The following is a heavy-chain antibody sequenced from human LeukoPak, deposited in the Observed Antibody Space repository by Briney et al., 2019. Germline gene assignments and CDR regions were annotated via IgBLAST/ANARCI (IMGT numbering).Heavy chain of an antibody. CDR2: ISYDGSNK. Sequence: PGGSLRLSCAASGFTFSSYGMHWVRQAPGKGLEWGAVISYDGSNKYYADSVKGRFTISRDNSKNTLSLKMDSMRAEDTAVYYCAKDNRDGYNGGESFDYWGQGTLVTVSS. CDR1: GFTFSSYG. V-gene: IGHV3-30*18. CDR3: AKDNRDGYNGGESFDY. D-gene: IGHD5-24*01. J-gene: IGHJ4*02.